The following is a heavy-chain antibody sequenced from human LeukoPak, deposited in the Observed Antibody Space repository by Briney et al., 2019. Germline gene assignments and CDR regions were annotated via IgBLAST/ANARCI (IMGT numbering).Heavy chain of an antibody. J-gene: IGHJ4*02. CDR1: GGSFSGYY. V-gene: IGHV4-34*01. CDR3: ATTLGTMVRGVIKDY. CDR2: INHSGST. D-gene: IGHD3-10*01. Sequence: SETLSLTCAVYGGSFSGYYWSWIRQPPGKGLEWIGEINHSGSTNYNPSLKSRVTISVDTSKNQSSLKLSSVTAADTAVYYCATTLGTMVRGVIKDYWGQGTLVTVSS.